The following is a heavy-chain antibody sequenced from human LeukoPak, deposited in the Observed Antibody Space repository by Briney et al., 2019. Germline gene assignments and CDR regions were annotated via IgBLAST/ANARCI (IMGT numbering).Heavy chain of an antibody. CDR1: GYSFTSYW. D-gene: IGHD6-13*01. V-gene: IGHV5-51*01. Sequence: HGESLKISCKGSGYSFTSYWIGWVRQMPGKGLEWMGIIYPGDSDTRYSPSFQGQVTISADKSISTAYLQWSSLKASDTAMYYCARPLTLCIAACPPDAFDIWGQGTMVTVSS. CDR2: IYPGDSDT. J-gene: IGHJ3*02. CDR3: ARPLTLCIAACPPDAFDI.